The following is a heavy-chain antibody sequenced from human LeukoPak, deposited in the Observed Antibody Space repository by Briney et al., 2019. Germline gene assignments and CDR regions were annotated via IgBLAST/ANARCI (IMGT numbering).Heavy chain of an antibody. CDR3: ARRRAIVGATDY. D-gene: IGHD1-26*01. V-gene: IGHV4-38-2*02. CDR2: IYYSGST. Sequence: PSETLSLTCTVSGYSISSGYYWGWIRQPPGKGLEWIGSIYYSGSTYYNPSLKSRVTISVDTSKNQFSLKLSSVTAADTAVYYCARRRAIVGATDYWGQGTLVTVSS. J-gene: IGHJ4*02. CDR1: GYSISSGYY.